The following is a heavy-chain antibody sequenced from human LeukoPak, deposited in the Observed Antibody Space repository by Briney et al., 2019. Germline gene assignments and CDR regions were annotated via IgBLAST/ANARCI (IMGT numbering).Heavy chain of an antibody. Sequence: GGSLRLSCAASGFTFSSYAMSWVRQAPGKGLEWVSAISGSGGSTYYADSVKGRFTISRDNSKNTRYLQMNSLRAEDTAVYYCAKDAYGDYVTYYFNYWGQGPLVTVSS. V-gene: IGHV3-23*01. CDR3: AKDAYGDYVTYYFNY. D-gene: IGHD4-17*01. CDR1: GFTFSSYA. J-gene: IGHJ4*02. CDR2: ISGSGGST.